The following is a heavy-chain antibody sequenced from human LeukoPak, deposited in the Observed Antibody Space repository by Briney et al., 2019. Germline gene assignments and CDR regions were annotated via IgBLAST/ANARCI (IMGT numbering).Heavy chain of an antibody. CDR2: ISAYNGNT. D-gene: IGHD3-10*01. V-gene: IGHV1-18*01. CDR1: GYTFTSYG. J-gene: IGHJ4*02. CDR3: VRVVGYYGSGSYYKNPDY. Sequence: ASVKVSCKASGYTFTSYGISWVRQAPGQGLEWMGWISAYNGNTNYAQKLQGRVTMTTDTSTSTAYMELRSLRSDDTAVYYCVRVVGYYGSGSYYKNPDYCGQGTLVTVSS.